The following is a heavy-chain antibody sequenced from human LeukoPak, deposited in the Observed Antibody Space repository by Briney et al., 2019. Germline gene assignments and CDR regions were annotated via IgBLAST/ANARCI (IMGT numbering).Heavy chain of an antibody. CDR3: ARNNGYYFDY. J-gene: IGHJ4*02. CDR1: GFTFSSYS. D-gene: IGHD1-14*01. Sequence: AGGSLRLSCAASGFTFSSYSMNWVRQAPGKGLEWVSSISSSSSYIYYADSVKGRFTISRDNAKNSLYLQMKSLRAEDTAFYYCARNNGYYFDYWGQGTLVTVTS. V-gene: IGHV3-21*01. CDR2: ISSSSSYI.